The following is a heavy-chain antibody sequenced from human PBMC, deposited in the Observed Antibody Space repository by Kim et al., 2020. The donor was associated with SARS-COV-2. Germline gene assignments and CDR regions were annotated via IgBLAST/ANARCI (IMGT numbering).Heavy chain of an antibody. CDR3: ARDRPGLFVSPLFDD. CDR1: GFTFSSYE. V-gene: IGHV3-48*03. CDR2: ISSSGSNI. J-gene: IGHJ4*02. Sequence: GGSLRLSCAASGFTFSSYEMTWVRQAPGKGLEWVSYISSSGSNIYYADSVKGRFTISRDNAKNSLYLQMNSLRAEDTAVYYCARDRPGLFVSPLFDDWGQGTLVTVSS. D-gene: IGHD2-21*01.